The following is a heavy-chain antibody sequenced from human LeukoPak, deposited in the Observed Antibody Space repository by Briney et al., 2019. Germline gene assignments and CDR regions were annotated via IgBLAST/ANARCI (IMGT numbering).Heavy chain of an antibody. Sequence: GGSLRLSCAASGFTFSDYYMSWIRQAPGKELEWVSYISSSGSTIYYADSVKGRFTISRDNAKNSLYLQMNSLRAEDTAVYYCATTTSGSYWSDYWGQGTLVTVSS. CDR2: ISSSGSTI. J-gene: IGHJ4*02. CDR3: ATTTSGSYWSDY. CDR1: GFTFSDYY. V-gene: IGHV3-11*01. D-gene: IGHD1-26*01.